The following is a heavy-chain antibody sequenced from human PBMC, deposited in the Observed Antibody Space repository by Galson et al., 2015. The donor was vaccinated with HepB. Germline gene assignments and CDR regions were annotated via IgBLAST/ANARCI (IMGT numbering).Heavy chain of an antibody. CDR2: INPNSGGT. D-gene: IGHD1-26*01. Sequence: SVKVSCKASGYTFTGYYMHWVRQAPGQGLEWMGWINPNSGGTNYAQKFQGRVTMTRDTSISTAYMELSRLTSDDTAVYYCAREVVGATGGDDAFDIWGQGTMVTVSS. CDR3: AREVVGATGGDDAFDI. J-gene: IGHJ3*02. CDR1: GYTFTGYY. V-gene: IGHV1-2*02.